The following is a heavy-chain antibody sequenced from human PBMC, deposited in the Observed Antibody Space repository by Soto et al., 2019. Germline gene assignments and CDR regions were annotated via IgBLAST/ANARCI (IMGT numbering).Heavy chain of an antibody. CDR2: ISVYNGKT. CDR3: PINYPISSGWYRCDY. Sequence: ASVKVSCKAFGYTLPSYGLSWVRQAAGQGLEWVGWISVYNGKTDYAQKFEGGVTMTTGPFTSKAYLDRRSLRSDDTAVYYCPINYPISSGWYRCDYWGQGTQVTVSS. V-gene: IGHV1-18*01. D-gene: IGHD6-19*01. J-gene: IGHJ4*02. CDR1: GYTLPSYG.